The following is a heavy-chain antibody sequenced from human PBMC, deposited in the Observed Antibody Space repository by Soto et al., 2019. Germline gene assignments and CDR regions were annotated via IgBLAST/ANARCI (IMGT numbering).Heavy chain of an antibody. CDR1: GGTFSSYT. CDR2: IIPILGIA. Sequence: SVKVSCKASGGTFSSYTISWVRQAPGQGLKRMERIIPILGIANYAQKFQGRVTITADKSTSAAYMELSSLRSEDTAVYYCAREGYCSSTSCFANWFDPWGQGTLVTVSS. J-gene: IGHJ5*02. D-gene: IGHD2-2*01. V-gene: IGHV1-69*02. CDR3: AREGYCSSTSCFANWFDP.